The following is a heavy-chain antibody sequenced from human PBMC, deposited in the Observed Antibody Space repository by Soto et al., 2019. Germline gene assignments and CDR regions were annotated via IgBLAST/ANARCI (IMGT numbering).Heavy chain of an antibody. V-gene: IGHV4-4*07. J-gene: IGHJ5*02. CDR2: ICTRGNI. Sequence: PSETLSLTCTVSIDSISSYYWSWIRPPAGKGLEWIGRICTRGNINYNPSLKSRVTMSVDTSKNQFSLKLSSVTAADTAVYYCARDIGYINGSTRGWFDPWGQGILVTVSS. CDR1: IDSISSYY. CDR3: ARDIGYINGSTRGWFDP. D-gene: IGHD6-19*01.